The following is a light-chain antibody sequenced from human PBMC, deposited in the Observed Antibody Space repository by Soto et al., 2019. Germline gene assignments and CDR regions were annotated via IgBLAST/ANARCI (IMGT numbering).Light chain of an antibody. Sequence: QSALTQPPSASGSPGQSITIPCTGTSRDVGNYDYVSWYQQHPGKAPELMIYEVNKRPSGVPDRFSGSKSGNTASLTVSGLQADDEADYYCSSYAGSNNWVFGGGTKVTVL. CDR1: SRDVGNYDY. CDR3: SSYAGSNNWV. V-gene: IGLV2-8*01. CDR2: EVN. J-gene: IGLJ3*02.